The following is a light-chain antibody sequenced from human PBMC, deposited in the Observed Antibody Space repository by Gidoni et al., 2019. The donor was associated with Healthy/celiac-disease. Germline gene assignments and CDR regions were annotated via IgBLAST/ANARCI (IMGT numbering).Light chain of an antibody. CDR2: DVS. CDR3: CSYAGSYTYYV. V-gene: IGLV2-11*01. Sequence: QSALTQHSSLSGSPGQTVPISCTGTSSDVGGYNYVSWYQEHPGKAPKLMIYDVSKRPSGVPDRFSGSKSGNTASLTISGLQAEDEADYYCCSYAGSYTYYVFGTGTKVTVL. J-gene: IGLJ1*01. CDR1: SSDVGGYNY.